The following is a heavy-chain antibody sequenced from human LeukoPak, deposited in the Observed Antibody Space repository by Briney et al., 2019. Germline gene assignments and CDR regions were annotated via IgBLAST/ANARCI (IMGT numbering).Heavy chain of an antibody. D-gene: IGHD1-1*01. V-gene: IGHV4-59*01. CDR1: GGSMRTYN. CDR2: VYYGGST. J-gene: IGHJ5*02. Sequence: SETLSLTCTVSGGSMRTYNYNWIRQSPGKGLEWIGSVYYGGSTKYNPSLKSRATISIDTSKSQFSLKLSSATAADTAMYCARNWNILGDVNWFDPWGQGTLVTVSS. CDR3: ARNWNILGDVNWFDP.